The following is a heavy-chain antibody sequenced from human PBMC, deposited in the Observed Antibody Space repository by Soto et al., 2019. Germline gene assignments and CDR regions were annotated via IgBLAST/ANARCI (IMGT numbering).Heavy chain of an antibody. D-gene: IGHD3-3*01. V-gene: IGHV4-61*01. J-gene: IGHJ6*02. CDR1: GGAVSSGSYY. Sequence: SETLSLTCTVCGGAVSSGSYYWSWIRQPPGKGLEWIGYIYYSGSTNYNPCLKSRVTISVDKSKNQFSLKLSSVAAADTAVYYCARVTGIRFVEWLAKDVWGQGTTVTVSS. CDR2: IYYSGST. CDR3: ARVTGIRFVEWLAKDV.